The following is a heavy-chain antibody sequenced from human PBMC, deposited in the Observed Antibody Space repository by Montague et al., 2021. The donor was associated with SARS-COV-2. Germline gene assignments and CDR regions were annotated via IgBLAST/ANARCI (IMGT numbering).Heavy chain of an antibody. CDR2: IFYDGTS. J-gene: IGHJ4*02. V-gene: IGHV4-39*01. D-gene: IGHD1-1*01. CDR3: ARRKAWNVAPNYFDY. Sequence: SETLSLTCAVSGVAISSAHYCWVWVRQTPGKGLEWIGNIFYDGTSRSNPSLNSRVTISVDTSKSQLSLRMSSVTAADTAVYFCARRKAWNVAPNYFDYWGQGTVVTVSS. CDR1: GVAISSAHYC.